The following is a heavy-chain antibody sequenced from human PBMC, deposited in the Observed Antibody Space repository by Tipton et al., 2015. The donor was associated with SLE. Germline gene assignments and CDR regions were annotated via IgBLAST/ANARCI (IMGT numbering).Heavy chain of an antibody. V-gene: IGHV3-9*01. Sequence: SLRLSCAASGFTFDDYAMHWVRQAPGKGLEWVSGISWNSGSIGYADSVKGRFTISRDSAKNSLYLQMNSLRAEDTALYYCAKDITIFGVVAPLDIWGQGTMVTVSS. J-gene: IGHJ3*02. CDR1: GFTFDDYA. CDR2: ISWNSGSI. CDR3: AKDITIFGVVAPLDI. D-gene: IGHD3-3*01.